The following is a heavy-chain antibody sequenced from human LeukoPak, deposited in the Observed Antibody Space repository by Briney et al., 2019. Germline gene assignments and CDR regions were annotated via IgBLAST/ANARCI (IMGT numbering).Heavy chain of an antibody. Sequence: PSETLSLTCAVSGHSITNPNWWSWVRQPPGKGLEWIGRVYYRGTTDYNPSLMSRVTISIDTSMNQFSLKMTSVTAADTAVYYCARVPFGDSSGYYSHFDYWGQGTLVSVSS. D-gene: IGHD3-22*01. CDR3: ARVPFGDSSGYYSHFDY. CDR2: VYYRGTT. CDR1: GHSITNPNW. J-gene: IGHJ4*02. V-gene: IGHV4-4*02.